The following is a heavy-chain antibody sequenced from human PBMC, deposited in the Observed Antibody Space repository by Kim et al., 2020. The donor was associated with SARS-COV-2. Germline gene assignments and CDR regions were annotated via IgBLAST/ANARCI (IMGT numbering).Heavy chain of an antibody. Sequence: DSVKGRFTMTRDDSKNTLYREVSRLRAEDTAVYYCARSGLWTYDARYYFDFWGQGALVTVSS. J-gene: IGHJ4*02. D-gene: IGHD1-26*01. V-gene: IGHV3-23*03. CDR3: ARSGLWTYDARYYFDF.